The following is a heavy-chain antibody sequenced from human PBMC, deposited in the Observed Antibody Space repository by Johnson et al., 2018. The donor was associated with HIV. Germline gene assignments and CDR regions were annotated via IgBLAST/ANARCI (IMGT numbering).Heavy chain of an antibody. CDR2: ISYDGSNK. Sequence: QVQLVESGGGVVQPGRSLRLSCAASGFTFSSYAMHWVRQAPGKGLEWVAVISYDGSNKYYADSVKGRLTISRDNSKNTLYLQMNSLRAEDTAVYYCAKDRFTVTDAFDIWGQGTMVTVSS. D-gene: IGHD4-17*01. V-gene: IGHV3-30*04. CDR1: GFTFSSYA. J-gene: IGHJ3*02. CDR3: AKDRFTVTDAFDI.